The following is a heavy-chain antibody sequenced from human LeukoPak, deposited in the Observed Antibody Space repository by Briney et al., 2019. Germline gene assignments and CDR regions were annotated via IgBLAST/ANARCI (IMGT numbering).Heavy chain of an antibody. CDR1: GGSISSSSYY. Sequence: SETLSLTCTVSGGSISSSSYYWGWIRQPPGRGLEWIGSIYYSGSTYYNPSLKSRVTISVDTSKNQFSLKLSSVTAADTAVYYCARYCSGGSCFDYWGQGTLVTVSS. J-gene: IGHJ4*02. CDR3: ARYCSGGSCFDY. V-gene: IGHV4-39*01. D-gene: IGHD2-15*01. CDR2: IYYSGST.